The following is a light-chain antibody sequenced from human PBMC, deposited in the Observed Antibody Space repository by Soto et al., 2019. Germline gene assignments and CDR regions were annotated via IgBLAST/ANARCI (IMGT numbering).Light chain of an antibody. J-gene: IGKJ1*01. CDR2: LAS. Sequence: DIVMTQSPDSLAVSLGERATINCKSSQSVLYSSNNKNHLAWYQQKSGQPPKLLIYLASTRETGVPDRFRGSGSGTDFTLTISSLQAEDVAVYYCQQYYSTPWTFGQGTKVEIK. V-gene: IGKV4-1*01. CDR1: QSVLYSSNNKNH. CDR3: QQYYSTPWT.